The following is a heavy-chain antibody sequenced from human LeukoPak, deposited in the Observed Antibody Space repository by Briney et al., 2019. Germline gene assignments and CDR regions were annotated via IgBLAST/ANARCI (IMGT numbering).Heavy chain of an antibody. D-gene: IGHD3-10*01. CDR2: IYHSGRT. CDR1: DGSISSSNW. Sequence: SETLSLTCAVSDGSISSSNWWSWVRQPPGKGLEWIGEIYHSGRTYYNPSLKSRVTISVDKSKNQFSLRLSSVTAADTAVYYCARTSYYYGSGTYYPSFDYWGQGTLVTVSS. CDR3: ARTSYYYGSGTYYPSFDY. V-gene: IGHV4-4*02. J-gene: IGHJ4*02.